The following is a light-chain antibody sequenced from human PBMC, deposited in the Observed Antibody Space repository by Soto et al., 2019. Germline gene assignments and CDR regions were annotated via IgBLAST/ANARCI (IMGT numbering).Light chain of an antibody. J-gene: IGLJ3*02. CDR1: SSNIGSNT. CDR3: AAWDDSLTGWV. CDR2: SNN. V-gene: IGLV1-44*01. Sequence: QSVLTQPPSASGTPGQRVTISCSGSSSNIGSNTVNWYQQLPGTAPKLLIYSNNQRPSGVPDRFSGSKSGTSAPLAISGLQSEDEADYYCAAWDDSLTGWVFGGGTKLTVL.